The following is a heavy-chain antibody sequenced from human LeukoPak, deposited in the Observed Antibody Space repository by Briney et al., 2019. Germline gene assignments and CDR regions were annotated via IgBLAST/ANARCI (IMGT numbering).Heavy chain of an antibody. CDR2: INHSGST. V-gene: IGHV4-34*01. J-gene: IGHJ4*02. CDR3: ARDRGGSYYHFDS. D-gene: IGHD1-26*01. CDR1: GGSFSGYY. Sequence: PSETLSLTCAVYGGSFSGYYWSWIRQPPGKGLEWIGEINHSGSTNYNPSLKSRVTISVDTSKNRFSLKLSSVTTADTAVYYCARDRGGSYYHFDSWGQGTLVTVSS.